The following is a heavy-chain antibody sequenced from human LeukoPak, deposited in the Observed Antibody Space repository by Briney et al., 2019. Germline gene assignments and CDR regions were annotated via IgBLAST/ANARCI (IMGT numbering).Heavy chain of an antibody. CDR2: ISGDGDYT. J-gene: IGHJ6*02. CDR3: AKALMGPTTGYFYYGMDV. V-gene: IGHV3-43*02. CDR1: GFTFDDYA. Sequence: GESLRLSCAASGFTFDDYAMHWVRQAPGKGLEWVSLISGDGDYTYYADSVKGRFTISRDNSKNSLYLQMNSLRTEDTALYYCAKALMGPTTGYFYYGMDVWGQGTTVTVSS. D-gene: IGHD1-26*01.